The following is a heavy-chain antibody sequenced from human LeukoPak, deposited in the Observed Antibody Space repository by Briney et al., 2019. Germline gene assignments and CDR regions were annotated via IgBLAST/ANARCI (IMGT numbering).Heavy chain of an antibody. CDR3: ARQMSWGYSYGNDY. V-gene: IGHV4-39*01. Sequence: PSETLSLTCTVSGGSISSSSYYWGWIRQPPGKGLEWIENIYYSGSTYYNPSLKSRVTISVDTSKNQFSLKLSSVTAADTAVYYCARQMSWGYSYGNDYWGQGTLVIVSS. CDR1: GGSISSSSYY. J-gene: IGHJ4*02. CDR2: IYYSGST. D-gene: IGHD5-18*01.